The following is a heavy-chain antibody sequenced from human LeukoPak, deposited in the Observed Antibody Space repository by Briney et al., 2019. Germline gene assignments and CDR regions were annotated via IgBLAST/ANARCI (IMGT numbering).Heavy chain of an antibody. CDR3: VRGPVSEPLLPPTFDY. Sequence: SETLSLTCTVSGRSISSYYWSWIRQPPGKGLEWIGYIYYSGSTNYNPSLKSRVTISVDTSKNQFSLKLSSVTAADTAVYYFVRGPVSEPLLPPTFDYGGQGTLVTVSS. CDR1: GRSISSYY. V-gene: IGHV4-59*01. J-gene: IGHJ4*02. CDR2: IYYSGST. D-gene: IGHD1-14*01.